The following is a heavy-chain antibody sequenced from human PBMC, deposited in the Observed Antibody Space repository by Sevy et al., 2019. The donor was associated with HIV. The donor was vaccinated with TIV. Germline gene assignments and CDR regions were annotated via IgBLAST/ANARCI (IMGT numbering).Heavy chain of an antibody. Sequence: GGSLRLSCAASGFTFSSYWMSWVRQAPGKGLEWVATMKEDGSERNYVDSVKGRFTISRDNAKNSLYLQINSLIPEDTALYYCVKDGGSGSGPSAEYFHHWGQGTLVTVSS. CDR1: GFTFSSYW. D-gene: IGHD6-19*01. CDR3: VKDGGSGSGPSAEYFHH. V-gene: IGHV3-7*03. CDR2: MKEDGSER. J-gene: IGHJ1*01.